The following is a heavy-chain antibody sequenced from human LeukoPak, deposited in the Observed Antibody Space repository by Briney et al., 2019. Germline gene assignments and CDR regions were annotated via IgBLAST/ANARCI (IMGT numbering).Heavy chain of an antibody. D-gene: IGHD1-26*01. CDR2: ISSGGSTI. CDR1: GFTFSDYY. Sequence: PGGSLRLSCAVSGFTFSDYYMSWIRQAPGKGLEWVSYISSGGSTISHADSVKGRFTISRDNAENSLYPQMNSLRAEDTAVYYCARDVSGRGDFDYWGQGTLVTVSS. J-gene: IGHJ4*02. CDR3: ARDVSGRGDFDY. V-gene: IGHV3-11*01.